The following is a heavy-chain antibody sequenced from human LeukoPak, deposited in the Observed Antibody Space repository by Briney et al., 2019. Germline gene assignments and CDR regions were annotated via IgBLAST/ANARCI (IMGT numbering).Heavy chain of an antibody. CDR2: MNPNSGNT. J-gene: IGHJ4*02. CDR1: GYTFTSRD. Sequence: ASVKVSCKXSGYTFTSRDSNWVRQATRQGLEWMGRMNPNSGNTGYAQKFQGRDSMSRNTSISTAYMELSSLRSEDTAVYYCARGYYDSSGYSPFDYWGQGTLVTVSS. V-gene: IGHV1-8*01. CDR3: ARGYYDSSGYSPFDY. D-gene: IGHD3-22*01.